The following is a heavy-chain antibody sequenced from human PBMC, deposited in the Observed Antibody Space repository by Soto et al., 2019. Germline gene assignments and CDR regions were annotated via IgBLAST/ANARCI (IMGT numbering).Heavy chain of an antibody. D-gene: IGHD6-19*01. V-gene: IGHV3-30*18. CDR3: AKLVGWGAVAQYNSGNVYYGMDV. CDR1: GFTFSSYG. J-gene: IGHJ6*02. Sequence: QVKLVESGGGVVQPGRSLRLSCAASGFTFSSYGMHWVRQAPGKGLEWVAVISYDGSNKYYADSVKGRFTISRDNSKNTLYLQMNSLSAEDTAVYYCAKLVGWGAVAQYNSGNVYYGMDVWGQGTTVTVSS. CDR2: ISYDGSNK.